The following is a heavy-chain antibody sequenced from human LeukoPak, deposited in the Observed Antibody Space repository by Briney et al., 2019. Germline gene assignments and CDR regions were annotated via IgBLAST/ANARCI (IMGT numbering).Heavy chain of an antibody. Sequence: GGSLRLSCAASGFTFSSYAMSWVRQAPGKGLEWVSTVSGSGGSTYYADSVKGRFTISRDNSKNTLYLQMNSLRAEDTAVYYCAKAYDSSGYYYGTGAYFDYWGQGTLVTVSS. D-gene: IGHD3-22*01. CDR2: VSGSGGST. CDR1: GFTFSSYA. CDR3: AKAYDSSGYYYGTGAYFDY. J-gene: IGHJ4*02. V-gene: IGHV3-23*01.